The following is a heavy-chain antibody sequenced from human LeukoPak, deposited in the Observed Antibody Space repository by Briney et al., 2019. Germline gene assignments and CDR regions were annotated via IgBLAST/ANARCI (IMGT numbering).Heavy chain of an antibody. D-gene: IGHD3-16*01. CDR2: IYTSGST. CDR3: ARRKGASSHFDY. Sequence: PSETLSLTCTVSGGSISSYYWSWIRQPAGKGLEWIGRIYTSGSTNYNPSLKSRVTISVDKSKNQFSLKLNSVTAADTAVYYCARRKGASSHFDYWGQGTLVTVSS. V-gene: IGHV4-4*07. CDR1: GGSISSYY. J-gene: IGHJ4*02.